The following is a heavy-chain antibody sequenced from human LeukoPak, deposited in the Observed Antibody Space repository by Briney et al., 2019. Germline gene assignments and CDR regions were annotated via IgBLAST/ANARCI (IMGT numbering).Heavy chain of an antibody. CDR1: GGTFSSHA. J-gene: IGHJ4*02. V-gene: IGHV1-69*13. Sequence: GASVKVSCKASGGTFSSHAISWVRQAPGQGLEWMGGIIPIFGTANYAQKFQGRVTITADESTSTAYMELSSLRSEDTAVYYCARSQYCSSTSCPVGYWGQGTLVTVSP. CDR2: IIPIFGTA. CDR3: ARSQYCSSTSCPVGY. D-gene: IGHD2-2*01.